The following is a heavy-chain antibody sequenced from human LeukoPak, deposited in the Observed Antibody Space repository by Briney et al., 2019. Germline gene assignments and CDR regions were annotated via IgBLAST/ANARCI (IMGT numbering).Heavy chain of an antibody. J-gene: IGHJ5*02. Sequence: ASVKVSCKVSGYTLTESSMHWVRQAPGKGLEWMGGFDPEDGETIYAQKFQGRVTMTEDTSTDTAYMELSSLRSEDTAVYYCATLYDSSGYYYLWGQGTLVTVSS. CDR2: FDPEDGET. D-gene: IGHD3-22*01. CDR1: GYTLTESS. CDR3: ATLYDSSGYYYL. V-gene: IGHV1-24*01.